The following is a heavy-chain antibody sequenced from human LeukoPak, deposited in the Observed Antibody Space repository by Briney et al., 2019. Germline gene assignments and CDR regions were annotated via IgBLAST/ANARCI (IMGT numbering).Heavy chain of an antibody. CDR1: GGTFSSYA. J-gene: IGHJ5*02. D-gene: IGHD3-9*01. Sequence: ASVKVSCKASGGTFSSYAISWVRQAPGQGLEWMGGIIPIFGTANYAQKFQGRVTITADESTSTAYMELSSLRSEDTAVYYCASSNYDILAGYLNWFDPWGQGTLVTVSS. CDR3: ASSNYDILAGYLNWFDP. CDR2: IIPIFGTA. V-gene: IGHV1-69*13.